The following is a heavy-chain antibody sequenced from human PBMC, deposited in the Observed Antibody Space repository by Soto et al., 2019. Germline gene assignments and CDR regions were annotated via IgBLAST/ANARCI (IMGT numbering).Heavy chain of an antibody. CDR3: ARAVGDPLYYLDY. Sequence: QVQLQESGPGLVRPSETLSLTCTVSSDSISSYYWIWIRQSPGKGLEWIGYTDYSGNTNYNPSLKRRVTISGDTSKNQFSLRLSSVTAADTAVYYCARAVGDPLYYLDYWGQGTLFTVS. J-gene: IGHJ4*02. D-gene: IGHD6-19*01. V-gene: IGHV4-59*08. CDR1: SDSISSYY. CDR2: TDYSGNT.